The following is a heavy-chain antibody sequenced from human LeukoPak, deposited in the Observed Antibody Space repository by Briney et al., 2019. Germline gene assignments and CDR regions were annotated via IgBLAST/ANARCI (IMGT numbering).Heavy chain of an antibody. J-gene: IGHJ4*02. Sequence: ASVKVSCKASGFTFTDYYIHWVRQALGHGLEWMGWIDPNHGDTDYAQRFHGRVTMTRDTSITTLYMELTRLASDDTAVYYCARELDTLSAGHFDSWGQGTLVTVSS. CDR2: IDPNHGDT. CDR3: ARELDTLSAGHFDS. D-gene: IGHD6-13*01. CDR1: GFTFTDYY. V-gene: IGHV1-2*02.